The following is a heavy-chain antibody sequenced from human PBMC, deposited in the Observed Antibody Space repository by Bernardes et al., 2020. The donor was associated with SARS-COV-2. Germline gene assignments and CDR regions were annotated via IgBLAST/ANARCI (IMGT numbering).Heavy chain of an antibody. J-gene: IGHJ4*02. CDR3: ARGVSFYYDNSGFSSYYFNS. V-gene: IGHV4-30-2*06. D-gene: IGHD3-22*01. Sequence: TLSPTCSLSGGSINSGGYSWSWIRQSPGKGLEWIGYMYYSGRTLYNPSLKSRVTISADGSKNQFSLTLTSVTAADTAVYYCARGVSFYYDNSGFSSYYFNSWGQGTLVTVSS. CDR2: MYYSGRT. CDR1: GGSINSGGYS.